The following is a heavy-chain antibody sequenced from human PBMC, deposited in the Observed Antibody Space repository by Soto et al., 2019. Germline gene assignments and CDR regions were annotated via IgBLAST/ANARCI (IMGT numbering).Heavy chain of an antibody. J-gene: IGHJ4*02. V-gene: IGHV3-23*01. CDR2: ISGSGGST. D-gene: IGHD2-15*01. Sequence: PGGSLRLSCAASGFTFSSYAMSWVRQAPGKGLEWVSAISGSGGSTYYADSVKGRFTISRDNSKNTLYLQMNSLRAEDTAIYYCAKGRDCSGGSCYLSGGDDYWGQGTLVTVSS. CDR3: AKGRDCSGGSCYLSGGDDY. CDR1: GFTFSSYA.